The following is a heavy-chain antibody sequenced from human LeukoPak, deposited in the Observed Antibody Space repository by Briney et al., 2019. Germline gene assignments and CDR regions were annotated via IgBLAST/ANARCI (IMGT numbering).Heavy chain of an antibody. J-gene: IGHJ6*02. CDR1: GFTFSSYW. Sequence: GGSLRLSCAASGFTFSSYWMHWVRQAPGKGLVWVSRINSDGSSTSYADSVKGRFTISRDNAKNTLYLQMNSLRAEDTAVYYCARTSVTTYYYYYYGMDVWGQGTTVTVSS. CDR2: INSDGSST. V-gene: IGHV3-74*01. CDR3: ARTSVTTYYYYYYGMDV. D-gene: IGHD4-17*01.